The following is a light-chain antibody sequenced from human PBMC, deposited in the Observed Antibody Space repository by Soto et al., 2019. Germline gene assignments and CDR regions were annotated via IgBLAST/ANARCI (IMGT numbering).Light chain of an antibody. J-gene: IGKJ5*01. V-gene: IGKV1-39*01. CDR3: QQSYSIPIA. CDR1: QSISNY. Sequence: DIQMTQSPTSLSAAVGDRVTITCRASQSISNYLNWYQQKPGGAPELLIYAASSLRSGVPSRFSGSGSGTDFTLTISSLQPEDFATYYCQQSYSIPIAFGQGTRLEIK. CDR2: AAS.